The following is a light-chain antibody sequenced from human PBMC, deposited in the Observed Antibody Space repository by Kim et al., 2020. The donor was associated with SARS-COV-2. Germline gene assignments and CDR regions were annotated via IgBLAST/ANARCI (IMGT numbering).Light chain of an antibody. Sequence: LEQPLKLTCQEGSLRSFYASWYQTKSRQAPVLVIYGKNTRPSGIPDRFSGSSSGNTASLTITGAQAEDEADYYCNSRDSSGNHWVFGGGTQLTVL. V-gene: IGLV3-19*01. J-gene: IGLJ3*02. CDR1: SLRSFY. CDR3: NSRDSSGNHWV. CDR2: GKN.